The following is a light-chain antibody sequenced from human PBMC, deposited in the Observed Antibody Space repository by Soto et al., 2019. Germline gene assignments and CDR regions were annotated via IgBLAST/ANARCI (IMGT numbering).Light chain of an antibody. J-gene: IGLJ3*02. CDR3: QSYDSSLSGSWV. CDR2: GNN. V-gene: IGLV1-40*01. Sequence: QSALTQPPSVSGAPGQRVTISCTGSSSNIGAGFDVHWYQQLPGTAPKLLIYGNNHRPSTVPDRFSGSKSGTSASLAITGLQADDEADYYCQSYDSSLSGSWVFGGGTKLTVL. CDR1: SSNIGAGFD.